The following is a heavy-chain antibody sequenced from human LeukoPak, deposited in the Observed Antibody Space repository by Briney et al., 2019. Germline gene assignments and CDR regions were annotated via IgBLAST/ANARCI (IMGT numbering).Heavy chain of an antibody. J-gene: IGHJ4*02. D-gene: IGHD3-22*01. CDR1: GYTFTRFD. Sequence: ASVKVSCKASGYTFTRFDINWVRQATGQGLEWMGWMNPNSGNTGSAQKFQGRITMTRNTSITTAYMELSSLRSDDTAVYYCARDLTHRRNYDNSGYQIVPAFWGQGTLVTVSS. V-gene: IGHV1-8*01. CDR2: MNPNSGNT. CDR3: ARDLTHRRNYDNSGYQIVPAF.